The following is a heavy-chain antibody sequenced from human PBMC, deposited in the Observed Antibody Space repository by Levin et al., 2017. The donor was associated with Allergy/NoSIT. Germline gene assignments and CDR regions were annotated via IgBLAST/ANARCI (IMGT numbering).Heavy chain of an antibody. CDR1: GFIFSDYY. CDR3: ARYGYGYGTPFDY. CDR2: ISSSSS. J-gene: IGHJ4*02. V-gene: IGHV3-11*03. Sequence: GESLKISCAASGFIFSDYYMSWIRQAPGKGLEWVSYISSSSSYYADSVKGRFTISRDNAKNSLYLQMNSLRAEDTAVYYCARYGYGYGTPFDYWGQGTLVTVSS. D-gene: IGHD5-18*01.